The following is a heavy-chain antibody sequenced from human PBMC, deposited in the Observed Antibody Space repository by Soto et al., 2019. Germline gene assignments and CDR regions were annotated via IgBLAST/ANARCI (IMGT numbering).Heavy chain of an antibody. V-gene: IGHV1-18*04. CDR3: ARRPMATVPVDY. J-gene: IGHJ4*02. D-gene: IGHD2-2*01. Sequence: ASVKVSCKASGYTFTSHGFTWVRQAPGQGLEWMGWISIYHGNTHYAQKFQGRLTLTIDTSTSTAYMELRSLTSDDPAVYFCARRPMATVPVDYWGQGPMVTVSS. CDR1: GYTFTSHG. CDR2: ISIYHGNT.